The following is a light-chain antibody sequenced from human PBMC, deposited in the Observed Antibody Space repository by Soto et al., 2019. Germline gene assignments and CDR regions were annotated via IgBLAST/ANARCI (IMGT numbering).Light chain of an antibody. CDR1: QSVSSY. Sequence: EMVLTQAPTTLSLSPGERATLSCRASQSVSSYLAWYQQKPGQAPRLLIYDASNRATGIPARFSGSGSGTNSTLTISSLEPEDFAVYYCQQRSNWAITFGQGTRLEIK. CDR3: QQRSNWAIT. CDR2: DAS. V-gene: IGKV3-11*01. J-gene: IGKJ5*01.